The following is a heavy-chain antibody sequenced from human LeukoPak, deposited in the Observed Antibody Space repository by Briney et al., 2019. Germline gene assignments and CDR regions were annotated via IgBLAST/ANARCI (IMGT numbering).Heavy chain of an antibody. Sequence: ASVKVSCKASGYTFTSYDINWVRQATGQGLEWMGWMNPNSGNTGYAQKFQGRVTMTRSTSISTAYMELSSLRSEDTAVYYCARRERYYDFWSGTRASAYYYYMDVWGKGTTVTVSS. J-gene: IGHJ6*03. CDR2: MNPNSGNT. CDR3: ARRERYYDFWSGTRASAYYYYMDV. V-gene: IGHV1-8*01. D-gene: IGHD3-3*01. CDR1: GYTFTSYD.